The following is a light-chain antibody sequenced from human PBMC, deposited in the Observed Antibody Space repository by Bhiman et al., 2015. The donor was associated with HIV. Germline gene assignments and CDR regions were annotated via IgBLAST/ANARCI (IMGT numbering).Light chain of an antibody. CDR2: ENT. Sequence: CCSGSSSNIGNNYVSWYQQLPGTAPKLLIYENTKRPSGIPDRFSGSKSGTSATLGITGLQTGDEADYYCGTWDSSLSAYVFGTGTKVTVL. CDR3: GTWDSSLSAYV. J-gene: IGLJ1*01. CDR1: SSNIGNNY. V-gene: IGLV1-51*02.